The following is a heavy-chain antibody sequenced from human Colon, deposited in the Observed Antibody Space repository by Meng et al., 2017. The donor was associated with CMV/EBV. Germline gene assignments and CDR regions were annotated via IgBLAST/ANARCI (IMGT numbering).Heavy chain of an antibody. CDR1: GYTFTGDD. J-gene: IGHJ4*02. V-gene: IGHV1-2*02. D-gene: IGHD2/OR15-2a*01. CDR2: SGGT. CDR3: ATLPHPGLILAAFDF. Sequence: ASVKVSCKASGYTFTGDDIHWVRQAPGQGLEWMGNSGGTNYAQKFQGRLTMTRDIPNSTVYMELSRLRSDDTAVYYCATLPHPGLILAAFDFWGQGTLVTVSS.